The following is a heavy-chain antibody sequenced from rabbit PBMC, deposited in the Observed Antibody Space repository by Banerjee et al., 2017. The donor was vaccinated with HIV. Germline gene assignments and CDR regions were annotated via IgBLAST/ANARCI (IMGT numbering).Heavy chain of an antibody. Sequence: QEQLVESGGGLVQPGGSLKLSCKASGFDFSSYGVSWVRQAPGKGLEWIGYIDPVFGSTYYASWVNGRFTISRSTSLNTVTLQMTSLTAADTATYFCARAIYAGYVGYGYIDYFNLWGPGTLVTVS. D-gene: IGHD6-1*01. CDR3: ARAIYAGYVGYGYIDYFNL. CDR2: IDPVFGST. J-gene: IGHJ4*01. CDR1: GFDFSSYG. V-gene: IGHV1S47*01.